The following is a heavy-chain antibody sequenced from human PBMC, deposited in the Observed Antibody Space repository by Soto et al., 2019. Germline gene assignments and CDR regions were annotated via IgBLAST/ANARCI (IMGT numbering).Heavy chain of an antibody. Sequence: GGSLRLSCAASGFTFSSYAMSWVRQSPGKGLEWVSAISGSGGSTYYADSVKGRFTISRDNSKNTLYLQMNSLRAEDTAVYYCAKEQKRWLQSTPFDYWGQGTLVTVSS. D-gene: IGHD5-12*01. J-gene: IGHJ4*02. V-gene: IGHV3-23*01. CDR1: GFTFSSYA. CDR2: ISGSGGST. CDR3: AKEQKRWLQSTPFDY.